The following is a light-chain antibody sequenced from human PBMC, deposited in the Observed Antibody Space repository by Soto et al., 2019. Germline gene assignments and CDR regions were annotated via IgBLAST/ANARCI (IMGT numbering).Light chain of an antibody. CDR1: SGSVSTANN. J-gene: IGLJ1*01. CDR2: STS. Sequence: QAVVTQESSFSVSPGGTVTLTCGLISGSVSTANNPNWYQQTPGLAPRNLIYSTSTRSSGVPDRFSGSILGNKAALTITGAQADDESDYYCALFMGNGISVFGTGTKVTVL. V-gene: IGLV8-61*01. CDR3: ALFMGNGISV.